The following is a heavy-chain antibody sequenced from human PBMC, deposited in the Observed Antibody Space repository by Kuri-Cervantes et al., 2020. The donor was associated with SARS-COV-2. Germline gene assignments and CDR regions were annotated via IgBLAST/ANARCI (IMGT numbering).Heavy chain of an antibody. CDR2: IYTSGST. D-gene: IGHD6-6*01. Sequence: GSLRLSCTVSGGSISSYYWSWIRQPAGKGLEWIGRIYTSGSTNYNPSLKSRVTMSVDTSKNQFSLKLSSVTAADTAVYYCARGVSSSSPLTSYYMDVWGKGTTVTVSS. CDR1: GGSISSYY. CDR3: ARGVSSSSPLTSYYMDV. J-gene: IGHJ6*03. V-gene: IGHV4-4*07.